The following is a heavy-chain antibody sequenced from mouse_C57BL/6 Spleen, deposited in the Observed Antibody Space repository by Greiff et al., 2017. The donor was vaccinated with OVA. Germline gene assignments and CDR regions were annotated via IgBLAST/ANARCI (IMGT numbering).Heavy chain of an antibody. CDR1: GFTFSSYA. Sequence: EVKLMESGEGLVKPGGSLKLSCAASGFTFSSYAMSWVRQTPEKRLEWVAYISSGGDYIYYADTVKGRFTISRDNARNTLYLQMSSLKSEDTAMYYCTRDGLLRGAMDYWGQGTSVTVSS. D-gene: IGHD2-3*01. V-gene: IGHV5-9-1*02. J-gene: IGHJ4*01. CDR3: TRDGLLRGAMDY. CDR2: ISSGGDYI.